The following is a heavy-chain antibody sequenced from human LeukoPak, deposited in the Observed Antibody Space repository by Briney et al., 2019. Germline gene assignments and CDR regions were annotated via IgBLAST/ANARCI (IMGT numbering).Heavy chain of an antibody. J-gene: IGHJ3*02. CDR3: ARDCGGGSCYGPSAFDI. CDR2: IGSSSSYI. V-gene: IGHV3-21*01. CDR1: GFTFSSYS. D-gene: IGHD2-15*01. Sequence: GGSLRLSCAASGFTFSSYSMNWVRQAPGKGLEWVSSIGSSSSYIYYADSVKGRFTISRDNAKNSLYLQMNSLRAEDTAVYYCARDCGGGSCYGPSAFDIWGQGTMVTVSS.